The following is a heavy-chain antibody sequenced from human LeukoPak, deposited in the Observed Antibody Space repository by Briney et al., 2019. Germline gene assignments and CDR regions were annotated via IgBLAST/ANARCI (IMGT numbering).Heavy chain of an antibody. J-gene: IGHJ3*02. CDR2: ISGSGGST. V-gene: IGHV3-23*01. D-gene: IGHD6-13*01. CDR3: AKLSSSWFGAFDI. CDR1: GFTFTSYA. Sequence: GGSLRLSCAASGFTFTSYAMSWVRQAPGKGLEWVSAISGSGGSTYYADSVKGRFTISRDNSKNTLYLQMNSLRAEDTAVYYCAKLSSSWFGAFDIWGQGTMVTVSS.